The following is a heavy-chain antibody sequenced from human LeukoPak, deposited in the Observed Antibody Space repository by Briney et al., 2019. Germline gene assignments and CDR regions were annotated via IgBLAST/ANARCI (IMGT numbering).Heavy chain of an antibody. J-gene: IGHJ4*02. CDR1: GFTFSSYW. CDR3: ARGGWNTYCSSTSCFDY. D-gene: IGHD2-2*01. Sequence: GGSLRLSCAVSGFTFSSYWMNWVRQAPGKGLEWVANINQNGSEEYYVDSVKGRFTISRDNAKNSLYLQMNSLRGEDTAVYYCARGGWNTYCSSTSCFDYWGQGTLVTVSS. V-gene: IGHV3-7*01. CDR2: INQNGSEE.